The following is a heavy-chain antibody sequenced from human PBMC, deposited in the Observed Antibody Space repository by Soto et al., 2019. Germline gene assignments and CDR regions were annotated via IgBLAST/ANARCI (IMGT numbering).Heavy chain of an antibody. CDR1: GITFDYYA. CDR3: VKAANYYGISAFCYYSCY. CDR2: IAKSGGSA. V-gene: IGHV3-23*01. J-gene: IGHJ4*02. D-gene: IGHD3-10*01. Sequence: GSLRLSCISSGITFDYYAMNWVRQAPGKGLEWVAGIAKSGGSAHYAGSVKGRFTISRDNSKNTLFLEMNSLRVEDTALYYCVKAANYYGISAFCYYSCYWRQGTKFAVCS.